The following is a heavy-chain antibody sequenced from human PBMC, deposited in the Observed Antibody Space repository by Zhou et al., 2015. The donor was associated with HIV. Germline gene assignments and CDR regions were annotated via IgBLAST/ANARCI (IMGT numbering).Heavy chain of an antibody. CDR2: INPSGGST. CDR3: ARFNYYDSSGYSPEYFHH. J-gene: IGHJ1*01. CDR1: GYTFTSYY. V-gene: IGHV1-46*01. D-gene: IGHD3-22*01. Sequence: QVQLVQSGAEVKKPGASVKVSCKASGYTFTSYYMHWVRQAPGQGLEWMGIINPSGGSTSYAQKFQGRVTMTRDTSTSTVYMELSSLRSEDTAVYYCARFNYYDSSGYSPEYFHHWGQGTLVTVSS.